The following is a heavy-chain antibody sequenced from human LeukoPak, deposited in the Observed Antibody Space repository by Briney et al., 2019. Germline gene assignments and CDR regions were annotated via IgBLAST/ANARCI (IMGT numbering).Heavy chain of an antibody. V-gene: IGHV4-38-2*01. CDR3: ARADCSSTSCYLSGGFDP. J-gene: IGHJ5*02. Sequence: SETLSLTCAVSGYSISSGYYWGWIRQPPGKGLEWIGSIYHSGSTYYNPSLKSRVTISVDTSKNQFSLKLSSVTAADTVVYYCARADCSSTSCYLSGGFDPWGQGTLVTVSS. D-gene: IGHD2-2*01. CDR2: IYHSGST. CDR1: GYSISSGYY.